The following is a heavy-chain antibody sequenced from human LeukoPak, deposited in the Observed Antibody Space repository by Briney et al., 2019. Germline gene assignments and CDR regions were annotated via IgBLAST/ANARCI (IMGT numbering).Heavy chain of an antibody. Sequence: SETLSLTCTVSGGSFSNNYNWDWIRQPPGKGLEWIGSLYYNGNTYYNPSLKSRLTISVDTSKGHFSLQLRSVTAEDTAVYFCTRSSDFGGYYFYYYMDVWGKGTTVSVSS. CDR2: LYYNGNT. CDR1: GGSFSNNYN. V-gene: IGHV4-39*02. CDR3: TRSSDFGGYYFYYYMDV. J-gene: IGHJ6*03. D-gene: IGHD4-23*01.